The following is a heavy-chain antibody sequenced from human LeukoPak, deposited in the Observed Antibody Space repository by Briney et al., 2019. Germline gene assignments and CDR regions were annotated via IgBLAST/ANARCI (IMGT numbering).Heavy chain of an antibody. J-gene: IGHJ1*01. Sequence: SETLSLTCTVSGGSISSYYWSWIRQPPGKGLEWIGYIYYSGSTNYNPSLRSRVTISVDTSKNQFSLNLNSVTAADTAVYYCARALSGTYGLFQHWGQGTLVAVSS. CDR1: GGSISSYY. D-gene: IGHD1-26*01. CDR2: IYYSGST. CDR3: ARALSGTYGLFQH. V-gene: IGHV4-59*01.